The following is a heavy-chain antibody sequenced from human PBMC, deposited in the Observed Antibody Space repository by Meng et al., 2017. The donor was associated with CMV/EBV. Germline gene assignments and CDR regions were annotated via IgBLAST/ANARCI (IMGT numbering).Heavy chain of an antibody. Sequence: GGSLRLSCAASGFTFSSYSMNWVRQAPGKGLEWVSYISSSSSTIYYADSVKDRFTISRDNAKNSLYLQMNSLRAEDTAVYYCARDNRKGQQLVRAFDIWGQGTMVTVSS. V-gene: IGHV3-48*04. CDR3: ARDNRKGQQLVRAFDI. J-gene: IGHJ3*02. D-gene: IGHD6-13*01. CDR2: ISSSSSTI. CDR1: GFTFSSYS.